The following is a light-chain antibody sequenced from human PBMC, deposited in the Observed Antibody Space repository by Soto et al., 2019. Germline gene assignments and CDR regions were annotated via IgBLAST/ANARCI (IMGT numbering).Light chain of an antibody. CDR1: ETVGSNY. J-gene: IGKJ2*01. CDR3: HHYGYGADT. CDR2: DAS. Sequence: VLTQSPGTLSLSPGERATLSCRASETVGSNYLAWYQQQPGQAPRLLIFDASSRATGIPDRFSGSGSGTEFSLTISRLEPEDSAVYFCHHYGYGADTFGQGTKLEI. V-gene: IGKV3-20*01.